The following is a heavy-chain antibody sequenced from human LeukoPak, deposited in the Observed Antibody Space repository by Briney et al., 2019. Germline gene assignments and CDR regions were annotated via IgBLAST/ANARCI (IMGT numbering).Heavy chain of an antibody. J-gene: IGHJ4*02. CDR2: IRYDGSNK. V-gene: IGHV3-30*02. CDR3: ARDLQYLLLMGEIDY. D-gene: IGHD2-2*01. Sequence: PGGSLRLSCAASGFTFSSYGMHWVRQAPGKGLEWVAFIRYDGSNKYYADSVKGRFTISRDNSKNTLCLQMHSLRADDTAVYYCARDLQYLLLMGEIDYWGQGTLVTVSS. CDR1: GFTFSSYG.